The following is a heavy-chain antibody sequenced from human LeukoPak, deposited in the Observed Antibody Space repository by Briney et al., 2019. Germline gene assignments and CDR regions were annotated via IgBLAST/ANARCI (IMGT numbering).Heavy chain of an antibody. J-gene: IGHJ4*02. D-gene: IGHD1-1*01. V-gene: IGHV1-18*01. Sequence: ASVKVSCKASGYTFTSYGISWVRQAPGQGPEWMGWISAYSTYNGNTNYAQKLQGRVTMTTDTSTSTAYMELRSLRSDDTAVYYCAREGSGTEYYFDYWGQGTLVTVSS. CDR2: ISAYSTYNGNT. CDR3: AREGSGTEYYFDY. CDR1: GYTFTSYG.